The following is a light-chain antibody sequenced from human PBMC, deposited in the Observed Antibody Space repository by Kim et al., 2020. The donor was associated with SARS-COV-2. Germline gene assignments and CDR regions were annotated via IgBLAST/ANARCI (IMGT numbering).Light chain of an antibody. J-gene: IGLJ3*02. Sequence: GQSITISCTGTSSDVGGYTYVSWYQQHPAKAPKLMIYDVSKRPSGVSNRFSGSKSGNTASLTISGLQAEDEADYYCSSYTSSSTLVFGGGTQLTVL. CDR3: SSYTSSSTLV. V-gene: IGLV2-14*04. CDR1: SSDVGGYTY. CDR2: DVS.